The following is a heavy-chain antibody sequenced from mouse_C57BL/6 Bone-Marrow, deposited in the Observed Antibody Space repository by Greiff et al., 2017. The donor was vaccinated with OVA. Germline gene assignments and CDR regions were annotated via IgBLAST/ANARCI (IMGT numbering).Heavy chain of an antibody. V-gene: IGHV1-9*01. CDR3: ATRGDYYGSSYEGLDY. J-gene: IGHJ2*01. CDR2: ILPGSGST. Sequence: LQESGAELMKPGASVKLSCKATGYTFTGYWIEWVKQRPGHGLEWIGEILPGSGSTNYNEKFKGKATFTADTSSNTAYMQLSSLTTEDSAIYYCATRGDYYGSSYEGLDYWGQGTTLTVSS. CDR1: GYTFTGYW. D-gene: IGHD1-1*01.